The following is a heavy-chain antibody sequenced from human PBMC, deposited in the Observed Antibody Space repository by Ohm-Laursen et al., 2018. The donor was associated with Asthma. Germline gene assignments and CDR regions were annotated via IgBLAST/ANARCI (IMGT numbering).Heavy chain of an antibody. D-gene: IGHD2-2*01. CDR1: GFTFSSYS. J-gene: IGHJ6*02. CDR3: ARDPENCSSTSCRYYYYYGMDV. V-gene: IGHV3-7*01. Sequence: SLRLSCAASGFTFSSYSMNWVRQAPGKGLEWVANIKQDGSEKYYVDSVKGRFTISRDNAKNSLYLQMNSLRAEDTAVYYCARDPENCSSTSCRYYYYYGMDVWGQGTTVTVSS. CDR2: IKQDGSEK.